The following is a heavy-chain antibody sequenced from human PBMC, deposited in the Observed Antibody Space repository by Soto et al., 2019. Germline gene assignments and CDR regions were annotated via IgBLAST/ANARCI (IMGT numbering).Heavy chain of an antibody. CDR1: GDTFTDYY. V-gene: IGHV1-46*01. CDR2: VNPSGGHT. D-gene: IGHD2-21*02. CDR3: ARGGHVVVVTAALDY. J-gene: IGHJ4*02. Sequence: QVQLMQSGAEVKKPGASVKVSCKASGDTFTDYYIQGVRQAPGQGLEWMGTVNPSGGHTTYAQHFLGRVTMTRDTSTSTLHMELTSLTSDDTAIYYCARGGHVVVVTAALDYWGQGTLVTVSS.